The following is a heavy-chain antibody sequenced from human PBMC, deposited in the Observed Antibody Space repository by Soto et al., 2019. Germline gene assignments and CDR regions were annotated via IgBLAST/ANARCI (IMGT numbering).Heavy chain of an antibody. V-gene: IGHV3-21*01. CDR1: GFTFSSYS. CDR3: ARDGGSSSWSSFYYYYGMDV. Sequence: GGSLRLSCAASGFTFSSYSMSWVRQAPGKGLEWVSSISSSSSYIYYADSVKGRFTISRDNAKNSLYLQMNSLRAEDTAVYYCARDGGSSSWSSFYYYYGMDVWGQGTTVTVSS. D-gene: IGHD6-13*01. J-gene: IGHJ6*02. CDR2: ISSSSSYI.